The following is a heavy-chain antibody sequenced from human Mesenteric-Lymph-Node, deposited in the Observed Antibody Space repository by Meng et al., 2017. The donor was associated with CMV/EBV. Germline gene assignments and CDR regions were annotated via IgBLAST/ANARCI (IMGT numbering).Heavy chain of an antibody. D-gene: IGHD2-2*01. CDR1: GYTFTSYN. J-gene: IGHJ6*02. CDR3: ATTGGVVVPAAMAPINYYYYGMDV. Sequence: ASVKVSCKASGYTFTSYNIDWVRQAPGQGLEWMGWISTYNGNPNYAQNLQGRVTMTTDTSTSTAYMELSSLRSEDTAVYYCATTGGVVVPAAMAPINYYYYGMDVWGQGTTVTVSS. V-gene: IGHV1-18*01. CDR2: ISTYNGNP.